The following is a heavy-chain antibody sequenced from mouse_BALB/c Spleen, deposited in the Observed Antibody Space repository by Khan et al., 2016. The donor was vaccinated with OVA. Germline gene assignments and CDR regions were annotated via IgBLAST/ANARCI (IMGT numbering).Heavy chain of an antibody. D-gene: IGHD2-4*01. Sequence: VQLQESGPGLVQPSQSLSITCTVSGFSLTTYGVHWVRQSPGKGLEWLGVIWSGGSTDYNAAFISRLSIRKDSSKSQVFFKMNSLQVNDTAIYYWARNYDYDEGLAYWGQGTLVTVSA. J-gene: IGHJ3*01. CDR1: GFSLTTYG. V-gene: IGHV2-2*02. CDR2: IWSGGST. CDR3: ARNYDYDEGLAY.